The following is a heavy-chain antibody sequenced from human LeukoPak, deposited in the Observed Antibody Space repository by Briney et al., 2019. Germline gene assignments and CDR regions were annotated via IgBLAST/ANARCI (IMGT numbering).Heavy chain of an antibody. V-gene: IGHV1-46*01. CDR2: INPSGGST. CDR1: GYTFTSYY. D-gene: IGHD6-19*01. Sequence: GASVKVSCKASGYTFTSYYMHWERQAPGQGLEWMGIINPSGGSTSYAQKFQGRVTMTRDTSTSTVYMELSSLRSEDTAVYYCASSVAGLLVDYWGQGTLVTVSS. J-gene: IGHJ4*02. CDR3: ASSVAGLLVDY.